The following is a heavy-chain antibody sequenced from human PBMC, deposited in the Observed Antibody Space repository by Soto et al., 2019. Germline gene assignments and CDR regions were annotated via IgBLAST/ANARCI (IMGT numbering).Heavy chain of an antibody. Sequence: SETLSLTCTVSGGSISRHYWTWIRQPPGKGLEWIGYIHYSGSTSYNPSLKSRVTISMDTSKNQFSLKVSSVSAADTAVYYCARDDYTDELAAYDIWGQGTMVT. D-gene: IGHD4-4*01. CDR1: GGSISRHY. V-gene: IGHV4-59*11. CDR3: ARDDYTDELAAYDI. J-gene: IGHJ3*02. CDR2: IHYSGST.